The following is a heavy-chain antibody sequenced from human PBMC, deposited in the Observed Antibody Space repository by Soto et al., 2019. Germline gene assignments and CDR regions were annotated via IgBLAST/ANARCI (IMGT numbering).Heavy chain of an antibody. CDR2: ISSSSSYT. CDR1: GCTCVDYD. V-gene: IGHV3-11*06. D-gene: IGHD3-22*01. CDR3: ASYDSSGYYYPYPWEYAFDI. Sequence: GGLHRLRTTAAGCTCVDYDGSWVRQERGKGLEGVSYISSSSSYTNYEDSVKGRFTISRDNSKNTLYLQMNSMRAEDTAVYYCASYDSSGYYYPYPWEYAFDIWGQGTMVTVS. J-gene: IGHJ3*02.